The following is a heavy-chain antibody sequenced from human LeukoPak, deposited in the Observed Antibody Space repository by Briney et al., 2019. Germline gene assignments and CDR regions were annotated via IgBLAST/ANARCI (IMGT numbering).Heavy chain of an antibody. Sequence: SETLSLTCAVSGGSISSGGYSWSWTRQPPGKGLEWIGYIYHSGSTYYNPSLKSRVTISVDRSKNQFSLKLSSVTAADTAVYYCASQGGYGDYAFGYWGQGTLVTVSS. J-gene: IGHJ4*02. V-gene: IGHV4-30-2*02. CDR1: GGSISSGGYS. D-gene: IGHD4-17*01. CDR2: IYHSGST. CDR3: ASQGGYGDYAFGY.